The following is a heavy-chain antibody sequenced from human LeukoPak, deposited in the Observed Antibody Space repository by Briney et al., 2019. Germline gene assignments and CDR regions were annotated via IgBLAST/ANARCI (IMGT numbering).Heavy chain of an antibody. CDR3: SRENGAFSPFGY. CDR1: GGSITSTNW. V-gene: IGHV4-4*02. J-gene: IGHJ4*02. Sequence: PSGTLSLTCGVSGGSITSTNWWSWVGHPPGQGLEWIGEVYLSGLTNYNPSLSSRDIMGLDTSKNHLSLHLTSVTAEDTAVYYCSRENGAFSPFGYWGQGYLVTVLS. CDR2: VYLSGLT. D-gene: IGHD2-8*01.